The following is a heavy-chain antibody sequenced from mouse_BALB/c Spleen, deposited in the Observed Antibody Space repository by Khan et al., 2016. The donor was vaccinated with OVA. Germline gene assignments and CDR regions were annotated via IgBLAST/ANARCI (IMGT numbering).Heavy chain of an antibody. D-gene: IGHD2-12*01. CDR2: IYPGNGYT. CDR3: TTAYYRYYFDY. V-gene: IGHV1S134*01. J-gene: IGHJ2*01. Sequence: EVQLVESGAELGRPGSSVKLSCETSGSTFTSYGIKWVKQRPGQGLEWIGYIYPGNGYTEYNEKFQGKAILTSDTSSSTAYMQLRSLTSEDSAIYFCTTAYYRYYFDYWGQGTTLTVSS. CDR1: GSTFTSYG.